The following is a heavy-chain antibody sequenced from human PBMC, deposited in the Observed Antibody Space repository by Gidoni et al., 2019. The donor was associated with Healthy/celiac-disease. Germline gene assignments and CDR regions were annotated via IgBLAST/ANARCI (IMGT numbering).Heavy chain of an antibody. CDR3: ARGGGGYCTNGVCGHFDY. J-gene: IGHJ4*02. CDR2: IKQDGSEK. Sequence: EVQLVESGGGLVQPGGSLRLSCAASGFTFSSYWRSWVRQAPGKGLEWVANIKQDGSEKYYVDSVKGRFTISRDNAKNSLYLQMNSLRAEDTAVYYCARGGGGYCTNGVCGHFDYWGQGTLVTVSS. CDR1: GFTFSSYW. D-gene: IGHD2-8*01. V-gene: IGHV3-7*01.